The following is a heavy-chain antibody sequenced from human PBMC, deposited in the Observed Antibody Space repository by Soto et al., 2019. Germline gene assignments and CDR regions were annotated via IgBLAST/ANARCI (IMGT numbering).Heavy chain of an antibody. CDR2: IWYDGSKK. CDR1: GFSFSAYN. V-gene: IGHV3-33*01. J-gene: IGHJ4*02. Sequence: QAQLVESGGGVVQPGRSLRLSCAASGFSFSAYNIYWVRQAPGKGLEWVAVIWYDGSKKYYADSMEGRFTVSGDNSKSTVVLQIDSLREEDTAVYYCATNWGNSAAGYWGQGTLVTVSS. D-gene: IGHD3-16*01. CDR3: ATNWGNSAAGY.